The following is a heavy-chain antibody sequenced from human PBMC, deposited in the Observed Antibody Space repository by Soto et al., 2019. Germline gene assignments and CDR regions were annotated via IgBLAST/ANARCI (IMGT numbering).Heavy chain of an antibody. CDR1: GGTFSSYA. CDR3: ASAPLGGGYDWYFDL. V-gene: IGHV1-69*12. Sequence: QVQLVQSGAEVKKPGSSVKVSCKASGGTFSSYAISWVRQAPGQGLEWMGGIIPIFGTANYAQKFQGGVTITADESTSTAYMELSSVRSEDTAVYYCASAPLGGGYDWYFDLWGRGTLVTVSS. D-gene: IGHD5-12*01. CDR2: IIPIFGTA. J-gene: IGHJ2*01.